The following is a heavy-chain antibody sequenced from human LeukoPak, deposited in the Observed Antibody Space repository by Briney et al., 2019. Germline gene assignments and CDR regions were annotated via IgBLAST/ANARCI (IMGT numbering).Heavy chain of an antibody. V-gene: IGHV5-51*01. CDR2: IYPGDSDT. CDR3: ARHIEYYYGSGSYFDY. CDR1: GYSFTSYW. Sequence: GESLKISCKGSGYSFTSYWIGWVRQMPGRGLEWMGVIYPGDSDTRYSPSFQGQVTISADKSISTAYLQWSSLKASDTAMYYCARHIEYYYGSGSYFDYWGQGTLVTVSS. J-gene: IGHJ4*02. D-gene: IGHD3-10*01.